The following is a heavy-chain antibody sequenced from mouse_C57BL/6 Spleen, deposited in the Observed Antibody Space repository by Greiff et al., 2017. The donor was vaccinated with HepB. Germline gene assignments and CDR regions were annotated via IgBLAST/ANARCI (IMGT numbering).Heavy chain of an antibody. CDR1: GFNIKDDY. Sequence: EVKLQESGAELVRPGASVKLSCTASGFNIKDDYMHWVKQRPEQGLEWIGWVDPENGDTEYASKFQGKATITADTSSNTAYLQLSSLTSEDTAVYYCTQGYYGSISWFAYWGQGTLVTVSA. CDR3: TQGYYGSISWFAY. CDR2: VDPENGDT. J-gene: IGHJ3*01. D-gene: IGHD1-1*01. V-gene: IGHV14-4*01.